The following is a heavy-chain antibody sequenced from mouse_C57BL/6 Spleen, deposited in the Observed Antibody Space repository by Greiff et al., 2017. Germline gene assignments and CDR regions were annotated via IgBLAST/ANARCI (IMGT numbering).Heavy chain of an antibody. CDR2: IYPGDGDT. CDR3: ATPMVRETWFAY. V-gene: IGHV1-82*01. Sequence: QVQLKQSGPELVKPGASVKISCKASGYAFSSSWMNWVKQRPGKGLEWIGRIYPGDGDTNYNGKFKGKATLTADKSSSTAYMQLSSLTSEDSAVYFCATPMVRETWFAYWGQGTLVTVSA. CDR1: GYAFSSSW. D-gene: IGHD2-2*01. J-gene: IGHJ3*01.